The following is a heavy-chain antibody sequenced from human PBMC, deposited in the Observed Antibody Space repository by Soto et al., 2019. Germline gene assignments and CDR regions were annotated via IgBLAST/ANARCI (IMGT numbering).Heavy chain of an antibody. CDR2: ISPSNTYT. CDR1: GFTFSNFY. J-gene: IGHJ4*02. Sequence: QVQLVESGGGLVNPGGSLRLSCATSGFTFSNFYMSWIRQSPGKGLEWLSYISPSNTYTNYADSVKGRFTISKDDAKNSLYLQMNSLRAEHTAVYYCTRDPRSADYWGQGTLVAVSS. CDR3: TRDPRSADY. V-gene: IGHV3-11*05.